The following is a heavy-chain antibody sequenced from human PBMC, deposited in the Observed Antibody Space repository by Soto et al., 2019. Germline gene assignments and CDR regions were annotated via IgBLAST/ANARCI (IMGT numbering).Heavy chain of an antibody. D-gene: IGHD2-2*01. V-gene: IGHV3-53*01. CDR1: GFTVSNTY. Sequence: GSLRLSCAASGFTVSNTYITWVRQPPGKGLECVSVIYTAGGTNYADSVKGRFIISRDNSKNTLYLQMNSLRAEDTAVYYCARALPVAKGGFDPWGQGTLVTVSS. J-gene: IGHJ5*02. CDR2: IYTAGGT. CDR3: ARALPVAKGGFDP.